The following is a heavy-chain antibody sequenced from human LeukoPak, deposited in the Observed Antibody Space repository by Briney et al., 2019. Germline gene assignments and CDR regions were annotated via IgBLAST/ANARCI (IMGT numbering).Heavy chain of an antibody. J-gene: IGHJ6*02. CDR3: ARGGYSYNYYYYGMDV. CDR1: GGTFSSYA. V-gene: IGHV1-69*13. CDR2: IIPIFGTA. D-gene: IGHD5-18*01. Sequence: SVKVSCKASGGTFSSYAISWVRQAPGQGLEWMGGIIPIFGTANYAQKFQGRVTITADESTSTAYMELSSLRSEDTAVYYCARGGYSYNYYYYGMDVWGQGTTVTVSS.